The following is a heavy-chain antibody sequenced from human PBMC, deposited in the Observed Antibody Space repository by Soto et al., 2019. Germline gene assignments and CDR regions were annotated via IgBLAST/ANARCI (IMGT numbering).Heavy chain of an antibody. J-gene: IGHJ4*02. D-gene: IGHD6-19*01. Sequence: EVHLVESGGGLVQSGGSLRLSCAASGFTFSNHWMTWVRQAPGKGLEWVASVKQDGSEIYYGDSVKGRFTISRDNAKNSLFLQLNSLRAEDTAMYYCARDPGISCGWYYFDYWGQGTLVTVSS. CDR1: GFTFSNHW. V-gene: IGHV3-7*05. CDR3: ARDPGISCGWYYFDY. CDR2: VKQDGSEI.